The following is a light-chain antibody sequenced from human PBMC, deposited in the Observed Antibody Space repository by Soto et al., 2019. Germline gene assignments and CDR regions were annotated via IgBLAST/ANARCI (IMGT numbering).Light chain of an antibody. J-gene: IGKJ1*01. Sequence: EIVLTQSPGTLSLSPGERATLSCRATQSVSSSNLAWYQQKPGQAPRILIYGASSRATGIPDRFSGSRSGRDFTLTINGLEPEDSAVYYCHQYGSPPQTFGQGTKVEIK. CDR2: GAS. CDR3: HQYGSPPQT. V-gene: IGKV3-20*01. CDR1: QSVSSSN.